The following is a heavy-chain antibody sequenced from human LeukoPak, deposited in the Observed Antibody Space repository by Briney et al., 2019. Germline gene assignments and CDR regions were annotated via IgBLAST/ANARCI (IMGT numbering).Heavy chain of an antibody. Sequence: GGSLRLSCEASGFTFSSFAMSWARQAPGKGLEWVSSVTGSGGTTYYADSVKGRFTIYRDHPWNTLYLQMNSLRAEDTAMYYCAKDVSEDYRVWGSYRSDSWGQGTLVTVSS. J-gene: IGHJ4*02. CDR2: VTGSGGTT. CDR3: AKDVSEDYRVWGSYRSDS. V-gene: IGHV3-23*01. D-gene: IGHD3-16*02. CDR1: GFTFSSFA.